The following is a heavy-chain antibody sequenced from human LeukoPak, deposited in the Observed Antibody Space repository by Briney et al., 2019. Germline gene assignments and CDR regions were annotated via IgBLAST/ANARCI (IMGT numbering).Heavy chain of an antibody. J-gene: IGHJ4*02. CDR2: ISWNSGSI. V-gene: IGHV3-9*01. D-gene: IGHD3-16*01. Sequence: PGGSLRLSCAASGFTFDDYAMHWVRQAPGKGLEWVSGISWNSGSIGYADSVKGRFTISRDNAKNSLYLQMNSLRAEDTAVYYCARGGGVHAHWGQGTLVTVSS. CDR3: ARGGGVHAH. CDR1: GFTFDDYA.